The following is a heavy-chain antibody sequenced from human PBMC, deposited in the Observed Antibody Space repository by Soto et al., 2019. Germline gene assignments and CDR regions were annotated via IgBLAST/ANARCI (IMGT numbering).Heavy chain of an antibody. V-gene: IGHV1-46*01. J-gene: IGHJ4*02. D-gene: IGHD2-21*02. Sequence: QVQLMQYGAEVKKPGASVTISCKASGYTFTSYYIHWVRQAPRQGLEWMAIINPSGGSTNYAQKIQGKVTVTRDTSTSTVNMELSSLSSEDTAVYYCARDLTAADYWGQGTLVTVSS. CDR2: INPSGGST. CDR3: ARDLTAADY. CDR1: GYTFTSYY.